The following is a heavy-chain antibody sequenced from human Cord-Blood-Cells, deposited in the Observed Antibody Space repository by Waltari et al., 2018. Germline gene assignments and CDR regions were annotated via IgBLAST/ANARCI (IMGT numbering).Heavy chain of an antibody. CDR1: GGSISSSSYY. CDR2: IYYSGST. V-gene: IGHV4-39*01. Sequence: QLQLQESGPGLVKPSETLSLTCTVSGGSISSSSYYWGWIRQPPGEGLEWIGSIYYSGSTYYNPSLKSRVTISVDTSKNQFSLKLSSVTAADTAVYYCAREVTGAGGYYFDYWGQGTLVTVSS. J-gene: IGHJ4*02. D-gene: IGHD7-27*01. CDR3: AREVTGAGGYYFDY.